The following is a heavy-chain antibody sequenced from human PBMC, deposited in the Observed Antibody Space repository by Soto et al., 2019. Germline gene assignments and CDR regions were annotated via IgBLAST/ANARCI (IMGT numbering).Heavy chain of an antibody. CDR3: ARSQPYYDFWSGWNYYYYGMDV. J-gene: IGHJ6*02. CDR2: IYYSGST. D-gene: IGHD3-3*01. Sequence: SETLSLTCTVSGGSISSGGYYWSWIRQHPGKGLEWIGYIYYSGSTYYNPSLKSRVTISVDTSKNQFSLKLSSVTAADTAVYYCARSQPYYDFWSGWNYYYYGMDVWGQGTTVTVSS. CDR1: GGSISSGGYY. V-gene: IGHV4-31*03.